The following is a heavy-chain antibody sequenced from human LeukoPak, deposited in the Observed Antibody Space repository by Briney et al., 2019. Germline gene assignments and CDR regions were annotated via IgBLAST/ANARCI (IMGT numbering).Heavy chain of an antibody. Sequence: SVKVSCKASGGTFSSYAISWVRQAPGQGLEWMGGIIPIFGTANYAQKFQGRVTITTDESTSTAYMELSSLRSEDTAVYYCARGYVVGATTGWFDPWGQGTLATVSS. J-gene: IGHJ5*02. CDR3: ARGYVVGATTGWFDP. CDR1: GGTFSSYA. V-gene: IGHV1-69*05. D-gene: IGHD1-26*01. CDR2: IIPIFGTA.